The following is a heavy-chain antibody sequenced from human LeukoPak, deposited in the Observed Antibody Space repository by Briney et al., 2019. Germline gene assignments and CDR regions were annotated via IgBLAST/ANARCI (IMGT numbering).Heavy chain of an antibody. J-gene: IGHJ4*02. D-gene: IGHD3-3*01. CDR1: GFTFSSYS. V-gene: IGHV3-21*01. CDR3: ARVLVLAPDY. CDR2: ISSSSSYI. Sequence: GGSLRLSCAASGFTFSSYSMNWVRQAPGKGLGWVSSISSSSSYIYYADSVKGRFTISRDNAKNSLYLQMNSLRAEDTAVYYCARVLVLAPDYWGQGTLVTVSS.